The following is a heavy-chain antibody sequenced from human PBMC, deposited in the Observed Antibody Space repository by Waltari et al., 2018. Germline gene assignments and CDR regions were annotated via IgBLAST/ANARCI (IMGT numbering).Heavy chain of an antibody. V-gene: IGHV1-2*02. CDR1: GYTFSGYY. CDR2: INPNSGGT. D-gene: IGHD2-15*01. J-gene: IGHJ5*02. Sequence: QVQLVQSGAAVKKPGASVKVSCKASGYTFSGYYMHWVRPAPGQGLEWMGWINPNSGGTNYAQKFQGRVTMTRDTSISTAYMELSRLRSDDTAVYYCARVPRVLYYLNIWFDPWGQGTLVTVSS. CDR3: ARVPRVLYYLNIWFDP.